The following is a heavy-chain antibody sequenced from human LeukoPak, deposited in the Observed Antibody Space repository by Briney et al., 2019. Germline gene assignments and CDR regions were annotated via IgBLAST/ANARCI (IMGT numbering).Heavy chain of an antibody. CDR2: ISSSSTYI. CDR1: TFTLSAYG. J-gene: IGHJ3*02. V-gene: IGHV3-21*01. Sequence: PGGSLRLSCTASTFTLSAYGVSWVRQAPGKGLEWVSSISSSSTYIYYADSLKGRFTISRDNAKNSLYLQMNSLRAEDTAVYYCARDFPPDNDAFDIWGQGTMVTVSS. D-gene: IGHD1-14*01. CDR3: ARDFPPDNDAFDI.